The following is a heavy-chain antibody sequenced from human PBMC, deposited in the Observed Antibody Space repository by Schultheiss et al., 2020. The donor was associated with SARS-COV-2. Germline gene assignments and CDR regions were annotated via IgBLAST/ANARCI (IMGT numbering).Heavy chain of an antibody. CDR2: TYYTGIT. CDR3: ARRSTRGLDV. J-gene: IGHJ6*02. Sequence: SETLSLTCTVSGGSIKTYNWCWIRQPPGRGLEWIGATYYTGITNLNPALRSRVTLSLDTSKRHTYLRLTSVTAADTAVYFCARRSTRGLDVWGQGTTVTVSS. CDR1: GGSIKTYN. D-gene: IGHD1-26*01. V-gene: IGHV4-59*01.